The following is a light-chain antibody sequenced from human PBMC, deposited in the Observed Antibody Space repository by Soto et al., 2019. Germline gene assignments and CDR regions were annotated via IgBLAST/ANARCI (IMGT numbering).Light chain of an antibody. J-gene: IGKJ2*01. CDR1: QIISTY. CDR2: AAS. Sequence: DIQMTQSPSSLSASVGDRVTITCRASQIISTYLNWYQQRPGKAPKLLIYAASSLLSGVPSRFSGGGSGTDFTLTINSLQPEDFSTYYCQQSYNTLMYTFGQGTKVDIK. V-gene: IGKV1-39*01. CDR3: QQSYNTLMYT.